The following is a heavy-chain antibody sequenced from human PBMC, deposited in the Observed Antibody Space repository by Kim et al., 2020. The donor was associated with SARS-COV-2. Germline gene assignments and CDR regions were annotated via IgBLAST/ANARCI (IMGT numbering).Heavy chain of an antibody. CDR3: AKVEYYHSPYYYGMDV. V-gene: IGHV3-30*18. J-gene: IGHJ6*02. CDR2: ISYDEKNK. Sequence: GGSLRLSCAASGFTFNNYGMHWVRQAPGKGLEWVAVISYDEKNKYYVDFVKGRFTISRDNSKNTVYLQMNSLRAEDTAVYYCAKVEYYHSPYYYGMDVWGQGTTVTVSS. CDR1: GFTFNNYG. D-gene: IGHD1-26*01.